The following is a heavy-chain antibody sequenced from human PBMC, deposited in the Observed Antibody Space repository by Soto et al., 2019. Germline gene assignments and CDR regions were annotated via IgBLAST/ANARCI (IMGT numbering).Heavy chain of an antibody. CDR2: INAGNGNT. V-gene: IGHV1-3*01. CDR1: GYTFTSYA. CDR3: ARSRKIRQYYYDSSGPIGDY. Sequence: ASVKVSCKASGYTFTSYAMHWVRQAPGQRLEWMGWINAGNGNTKYSQKFQGRVTITRDTSASTAYMELSSLRSEDTAVYYCARSRKIRQYYYDSSGPIGDYWGQGTLVTVSS. J-gene: IGHJ4*02. D-gene: IGHD3-22*01.